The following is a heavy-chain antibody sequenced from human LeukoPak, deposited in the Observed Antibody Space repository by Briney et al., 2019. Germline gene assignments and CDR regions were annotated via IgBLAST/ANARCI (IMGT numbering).Heavy chain of an antibody. CDR2: IICSCGST. Sequence: SAIICSCGSTYYPDSVKGRFTISRDNSKNTLYLQMNSLRAEDTAVYYCAKEGLFNRYFDYWGQGTLVTVSS. J-gene: IGHJ4*02. D-gene: IGHD3-22*01. CDR3: AKEGLFNRYFDY. V-gene: IGHV3-23*01.